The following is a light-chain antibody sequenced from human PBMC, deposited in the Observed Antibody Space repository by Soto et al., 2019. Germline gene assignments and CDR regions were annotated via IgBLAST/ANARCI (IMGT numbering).Light chain of an antibody. CDR3: TSYTSSNILV. J-gene: IGLJ3*02. V-gene: IGLV2-14*01. CDR1: SSDVGGYNY. CDR2: GIS. Sequence: QSALTQPASVSGSPGQSITISCTGTSSDVGGYNYVSWYQQHPGKAPKLMIYGISNRPSGVSNRFSGSKSGNTASLTISGLQAEDEADYYCTSYTSSNILVFGGGTKLTVL.